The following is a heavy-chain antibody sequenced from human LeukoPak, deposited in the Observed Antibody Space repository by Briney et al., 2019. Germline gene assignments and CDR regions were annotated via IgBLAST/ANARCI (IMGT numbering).Heavy chain of an antibody. V-gene: IGHV1-18*01. Sequence: ASVKVSCKASGYTFSNYDITWVRQAPGQGLEWMGWINSYNDNTNYAQKLQGRVTMTTDTSTTTVYMELRSLRSDDTAVYYCARDGGSGNFFWGQGTLVTVSS. CDR1: GYTFSNYD. CDR3: ARDGGSGNFF. D-gene: IGHD1-26*01. CDR2: INSYNDNT. J-gene: IGHJ4*02.